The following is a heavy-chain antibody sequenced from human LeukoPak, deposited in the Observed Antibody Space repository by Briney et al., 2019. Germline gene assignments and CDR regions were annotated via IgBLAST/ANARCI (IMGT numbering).Heavy chain of an antibody. J-gene: IGHJ3*02. CDR2: IYYSGST. CDR1: GGSISSSSYY. CDR3: ARSRGRGAFDI. V-gene: IGHV4-39*01. D-gene: IGHD1-26*01. Sequence: SETLSLTCTVSGGSISSSSYYWGWIRQPPGKGLEWIGSIYYSGSTYYNPSLKSRVTISVDTSKNQFSLKLSSVIAADTAVYYCARSRGRGAFDIWGQGTMVTVSS.